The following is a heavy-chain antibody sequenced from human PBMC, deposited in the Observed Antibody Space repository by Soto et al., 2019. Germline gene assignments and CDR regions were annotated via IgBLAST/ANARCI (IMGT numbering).Heavy chain of an antibody. Sequence: QVQLVQSGAEVKKPGSSVKVSCKASGGTFSSYAISWVRQAPGQGLEWMGGIIPIFGTANYAQKFQGRVTITADESTSTAYMELSSLRSEDTAVHYCARGGSYYDSSGYYEWFDPWGQGTLVTVSS. D-gene: IGHD3-22*01. V-gene: IGHV1-69*01. CDR2: IIPIFGTA. CDR3: ARGGSYYDSSGYYEWFDP. J-gene: IGHJ5*02. CDR1: GGTFSSYA.